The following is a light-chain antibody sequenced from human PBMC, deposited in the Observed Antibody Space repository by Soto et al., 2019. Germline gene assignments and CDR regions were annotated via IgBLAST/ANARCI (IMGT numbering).Light chain of an antibody. V-gene: IGKV3-15*01. CDR3: QPYNNWPRA. CDR2: GAS. Sequence: EIVMTQSPATLSVSPGERATLSCRASQSVSSNLAWYQQKPGQAPRLLIYGASTRATGIPARFSGSGSGTEFTLTISSLQSEDFAVYYCQPYNNWPRAFGPGTKVDIK. J-gene: IGKJ3*01. CDR1: QSVSSN.